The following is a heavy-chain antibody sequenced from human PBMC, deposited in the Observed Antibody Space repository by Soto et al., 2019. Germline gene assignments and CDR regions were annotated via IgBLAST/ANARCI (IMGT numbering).Heavy chain of an antibody. V-gene: IGHV4-31*03. D-gene: IGHD3-16*02. CDR3: ARVARRSLHLGELSLFDY. CDR1: GGSISSGGYY. Sequence: SGTLSLTCTVSGGSISSGGYYWSWIRQHPGKGLEWIGYIYYSGSTYYNPSLKSRVTISVDTSKNQFSLKLSSVTAADTAVYYCARVARRSLHLGELSLFDYWGQGTLVTVSS. J-gene: IGHJ4*02. CDR2: IYYSGST.